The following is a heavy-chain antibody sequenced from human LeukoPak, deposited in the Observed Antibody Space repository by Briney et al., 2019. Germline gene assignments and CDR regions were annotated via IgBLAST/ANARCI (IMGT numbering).Heavy chain of an antibody. Sequence: SETLSLTCTISGGSFSDYYWSWIRQPPGKGLEWIGYIYYSGSTNYNPSLKSRVTISVDTSKNQFSLKLSSVTAADTAVYYCARGGSGSYYNYYYYYYMDVWGKGTTVTISS. D-gene: IGHD3-10*01. CDR3: ARGGSGSYYNYYYYYYMDV. V-gene: IGHV4-59*01. J-gene: IGHJ6*03. CDR1: GGSFSDYY. CDR2: IYYSGST.